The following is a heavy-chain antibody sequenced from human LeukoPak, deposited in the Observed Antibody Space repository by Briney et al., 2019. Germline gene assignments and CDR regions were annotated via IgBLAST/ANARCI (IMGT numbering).Heavy chain of an antibody. CDR2: VSSNGGST. V-gene: IGHV3-64*01. J-gene: IGHJ4*02. Sequence: GGSLRLSCAASGFTFSSYAMHWVRQAPGKGLEYVSAVSSNGGSTYYANSVKGRFTISRDNSKNTLYLQMGSLRAEDMAVYYCARGTRGFDYWGQGTLVTVSS. CDR1: GFTFSSYA. CDR3: ARGTRGFDY. D-gene: IGHD3-10*01.